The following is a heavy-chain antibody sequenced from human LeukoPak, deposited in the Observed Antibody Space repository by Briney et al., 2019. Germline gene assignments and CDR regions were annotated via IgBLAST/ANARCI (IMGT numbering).Heavy chain of an antibody. D-gene: IGHD2-2*01. CDR2: IYYSGST. V-gene: IGHV4-39*01. Sequence: SETLSLTCTVSGGSISSSSYYWGWIRQPPGKGLEWIGSIYYSGSTYYNPSLKSRVTISVDTSNNQFSLKLSSVTAADTAVYYCASRIVVVPAAPDAFDYWGQGTLVTVSS. CDR3: ASRIVVVPAAPDAFDY. CDR1: GGSISSSSYY. J-gene: IGHJ4*02.